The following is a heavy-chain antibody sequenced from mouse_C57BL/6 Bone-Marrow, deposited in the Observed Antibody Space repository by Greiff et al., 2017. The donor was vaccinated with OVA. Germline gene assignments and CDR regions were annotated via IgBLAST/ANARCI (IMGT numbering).Heavy chain of an antibody. Sequence: QVQLQQSGAELMKPGASVKLSCKATGYTFTGYWIEWVKQRPGHGLEWIGEILPGSGSTTYNEKFKGKATFTADTSSNTAYMQLSSLTTEDSAIYYCALSPFYYGSSFWYFDVWGTGTTVTVSS. CDR1: GYTFTGYW. CDR3: ALSPFYYGSSFWYFDV. CDR2: ILPGSGST. J-gene: IGHJ1*03. D-gene: IGHD1-1*01. V-gene: IGHV1-9*01.